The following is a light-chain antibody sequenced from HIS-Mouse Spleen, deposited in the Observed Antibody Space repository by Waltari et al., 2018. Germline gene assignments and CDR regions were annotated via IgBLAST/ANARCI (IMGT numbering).Light chain of an antibody. Sequence: QSALTQPASVSGSPGQSITISCTGTSSDVGSYNLVSWYQQHPGKAPKLMIYEGSKRPSGVSNRFFGSKSGNTAFLTIPGLQAEDEADYYCCSSAGSSTVVFGGGTKLTVL. CDR1: SSDVGSYNL. CDR2: EGS. CDR3: CSSAGSSTVV. V-gene: IGLV2-23*01. J-gene: IGLJ2*01.